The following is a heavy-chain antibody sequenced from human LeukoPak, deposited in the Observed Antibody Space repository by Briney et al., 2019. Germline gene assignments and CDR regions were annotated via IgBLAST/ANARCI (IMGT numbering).Heavy chain of an antibody. CDR2: IIPIFGTA. CDR1: GGIFSSYA. V-gene: IGHV1-69*01. Sequence: SVKVSCKASGGIFSSYAISWVRQAPGQGLEWMGGIIPIFGTANYAQKFQGRVTITADESTSTAYMELSSLRSEDTAVYYCAGARGNYYYGMDVWGQGTTVTVSS. J-gene: IGHJ6*02. CDR3: AGARGNYYYGMDV.